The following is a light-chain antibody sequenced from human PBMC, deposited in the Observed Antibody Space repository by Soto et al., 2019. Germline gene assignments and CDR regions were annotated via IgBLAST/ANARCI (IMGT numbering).Light chain of an antibody. CDR3: MKPLQIPIT. J-gene: IGKJ5*01. V-gene: IGKV2-28*01. CDR2: LGS. CDR1: QSLPQSNSNAY. Sequence: DIVLTQSPAYLAVAPGEQASSACTCSQSLPQSNSNAYLAWYLQKPGQSPQVLIYLGSNRAPGVSDRLSGGGSGTHFTLNISRVQAEDVGIYFCMKPLQIPITFGQGTRLEIK.